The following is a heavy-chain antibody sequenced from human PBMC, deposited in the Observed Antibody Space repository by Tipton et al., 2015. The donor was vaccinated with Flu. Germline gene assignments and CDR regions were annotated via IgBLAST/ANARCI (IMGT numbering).Heavy chain of an antibody. CDR1: GFTFSSYA. D-gene: IGHD3/OR15-3a*01. J-gene: IGHJ4*02. CDR3: AKERTLFGLVGYFDY. Sequence: SLRLSCAASGFTFSSYAMTWVRQAPGKGLEWVSTISGTDSSTYYADSVKGRFTISRDNSKNTLYLQMSSLGAEDTAVYYCAKERTLFGLVGYFDYWGQGTLVTVSS. V-gene: IGHV3-23*01. CDR2: ISGTDSST.